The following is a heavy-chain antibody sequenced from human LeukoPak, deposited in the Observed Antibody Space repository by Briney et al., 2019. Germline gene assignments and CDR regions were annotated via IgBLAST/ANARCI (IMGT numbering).Heavy chain of an antibody. Sequence: GASLRLSCAASGFTFSNAWMNWVRQAPGKGLEWVARVKSKAVGETTSYAAPVKGRFSILRDDSRDMVYLQMNSLEAEDTAVYYCATCNGDCYFNFWGQGTLVIVSS. CDR1: GFTFSNAW. V-gene: IGHV3-15*01. D-gene: IGHD2-21*02. CDR3: ATCNGDCYFNF. CDR2: VKSKAVGETT. J-gene: IGHJ4*02.